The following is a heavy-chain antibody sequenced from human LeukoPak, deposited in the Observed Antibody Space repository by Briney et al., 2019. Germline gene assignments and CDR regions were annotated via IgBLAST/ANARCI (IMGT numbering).Heavy chain of an antibody. V-gene: IGHV3-7*01. D-gene: IGHD6-19*01. CDR2: INQDGSEK. CDR1: AFTFSDSW. Sequence: PGGSLRLSCAASAFTFSDSWMTWVRQTPGKGLEWVAHINQDGSEKSYVDSVKGRFTISRDNAKNSLYLQMNSLRAEDTAVYYCAREGSDWNYYYYMDVWGKGTTVTISS. CDR3: AREGSDWNYYYYMDV. J-gene: IGHJ6*03.